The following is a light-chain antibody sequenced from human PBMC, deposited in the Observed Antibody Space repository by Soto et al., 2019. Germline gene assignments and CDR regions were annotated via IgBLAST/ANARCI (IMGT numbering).Light chain of an antibody. CDR1: QRMTNNF. Sequence: EIVLTQSPDTLSLSPGERVTLSCRASQRMTNNFSAWFQQKPGLAPRLLIHGASTRASGVPDRFTGGGSGTDFVLTISRVEPEDFAVYYCQQYGRSPFTFGQGTKLQIK. CDR3: QQYGRSPFT. CDR2: GAS. V-gene: IGKV3-20*01. J-gene: IGKJ2*01.